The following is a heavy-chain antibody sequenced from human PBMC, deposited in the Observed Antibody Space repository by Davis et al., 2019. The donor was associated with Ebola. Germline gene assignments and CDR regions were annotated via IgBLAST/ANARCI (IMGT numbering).Heavy chain of an antibody. V-gene: IGHV3-11*05. Sequence: GESLKISCAASGFTFSDYYMSWIRQAPGKGLEWVSYISSSSSYTNYADSVKGRFTISRDNAKNSLYLQMNSLRAEDTAVYYCARDPMGYYYGMDVWGQGTTVTVSS. CDR1: GFTFSDYY. CDR3: ARDPMGYYYGMDV. J-gene: IGHJ6*02. CDR2: ISSSSSYT.